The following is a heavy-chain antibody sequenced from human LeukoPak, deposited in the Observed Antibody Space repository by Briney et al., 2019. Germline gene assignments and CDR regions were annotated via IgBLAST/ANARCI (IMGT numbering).Heavy chain of an antibody. Sequence: SETLSLTCAVYGGSFSGYYWSWIRQPPGKGLEWIGEINHSGSTNYNPSLKSRVTISVDTSKNQFSLKLSSVTAADTAVYYCASLITGTYYGMDVWGQGTTVTVSS. CDR3: ASLITGTYYGMDV. D-gene: IGHD1-20*01. J-gene: IGHJ6*02. V-gene: IGHV4-34*01. CDR1: GGSFSGYY. CDR2: INHSGST.